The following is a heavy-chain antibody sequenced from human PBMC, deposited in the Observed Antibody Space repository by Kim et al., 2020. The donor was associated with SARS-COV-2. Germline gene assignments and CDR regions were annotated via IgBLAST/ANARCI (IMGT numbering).Heavy chain of an antibody. CDR3: AREGGREWGGAIAY. D-gene: IGHD1-26*01. CDR1: GYTFTTFD. CDR2: MNPGGGNK. J-gene: IGHJ4*02. V-gene: IGHV1-8*01. Sequence: ASVKVSCKTSGYTFTTFDIYWLRQTPGQGLEVMGWMNPGGGNKDYEHKFKGRVTMTADTSLSTAYLELSPLRSDDTAMYYCAREGGREWGGAIAYWGRGTLVTVSS.